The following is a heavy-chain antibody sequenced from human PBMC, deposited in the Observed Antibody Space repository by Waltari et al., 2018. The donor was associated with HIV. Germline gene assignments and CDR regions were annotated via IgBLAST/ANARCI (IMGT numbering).Heavy chain of an antibody. CDR1: GYSFTNYW. Sequence: EVQLVQSGAEVKKPGESLKISCKGSGYSFTNYWIGWVRQMPGKGLEWMGISYPGDADTRSSPSFQGQVTISAVKSISTAYLQLSSLKASDTAMYYCARRGMAAAGTGAGAFDYWGQGTLVTVSS. CDR3: ARRGMAAAGTGAGAFDY. CDR2: SYPGDADT. V-gene: IGHV5-51*01. J-gene: IGHJ4*02. D-gene: IGHD6-13*01.